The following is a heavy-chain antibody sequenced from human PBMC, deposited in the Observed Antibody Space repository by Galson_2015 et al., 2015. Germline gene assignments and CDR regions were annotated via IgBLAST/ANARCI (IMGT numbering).Heavy chain of an antibody. D-gene: IGHD4-17*01. V-gene: IGHV3-21*01. CDR1: GFTFSSNS. Sequence: SMRLSCAGGGFTFSSNSMKWGRQARGKGLERVSSISSSRSYIYYADSVKGRFTISRDNAKNSLYLQMNSLRAEDTAVYYCARGDYGDYFDYWGQGTLVTVSS. CDR3: ARGDYGDYFDY. J-gene: IGHJ4*02. CDR2: ISSSRSYI.